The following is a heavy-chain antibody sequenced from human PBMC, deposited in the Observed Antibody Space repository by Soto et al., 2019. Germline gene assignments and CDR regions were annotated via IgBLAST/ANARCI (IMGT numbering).Heavy chain of an antibody. CDR1: GFTFSSYA. CDR3: ERELRSLAPGPFDY. Sequence: GGSLRLSCAVSGFTFSSYAMNWVRQAPGKGLEWVSVISGGGDTSYYADSVKGRFTISRDNSKNTLYLQMNSLRAEDTAVYYCERELRSLAPGPFDYWGQGTLVTVSS. J-gene: IGHJ4*02. D-gene: IGHD1-7*01. CDR2: ISGGGDTS. V-gene: IGHV3-23*01.